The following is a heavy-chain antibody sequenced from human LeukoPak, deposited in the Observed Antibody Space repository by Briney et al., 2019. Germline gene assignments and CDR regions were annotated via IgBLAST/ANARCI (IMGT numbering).Heavy chain of an antibody. J-gene: IGHJ1*01. CDR3: ARESGSYYAPEYFQD. CDR2: VNPGNDDT. Sequence: GASVKLSCKASGYTFTHYAMHWVRQAPGQGLEWMGWVNPGNDDTKYSQKSQGRVTISSDTSASTAYMELSSLGSEDTALYYSARESGSYYAPEYFQDWGQSTLVTVSS. CDR1: GYTFTHYA. D-gene: IGHD1-26*01. V-gene: IGHV1-3*01.